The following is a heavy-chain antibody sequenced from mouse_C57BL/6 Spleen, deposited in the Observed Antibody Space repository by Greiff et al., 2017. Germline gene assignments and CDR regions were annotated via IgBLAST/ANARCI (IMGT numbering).Heavy chain of an antibody. CDR3: ARQGYDYLDY. V-gene: IGHV5-6*02. CDR2: ISSGGSYT. J-gene: IGHJ2*03. CDR1: GFTFSSYG. Sequence: DVKLVESGGDLVKPGGSLKLSCAASGFTFSSYGMSWVRQTPDKRLEWVATISSGGSYTYYPDSVKGRFTISRDNAKNTQYLQMSSLKSEDTAMYYCARQGYDYLDYEGRGTGPTVTA. D-gene: IGHD2-4*01.